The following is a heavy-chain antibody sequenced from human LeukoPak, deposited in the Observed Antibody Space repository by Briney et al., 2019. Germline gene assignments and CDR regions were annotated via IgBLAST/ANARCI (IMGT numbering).Heavy chain of an antibody. D-gene: IGHD6-13*01. CDR1: GFTFSGSA. CDR3: TSPAGIAGL. J-gene: IGHJ4*02. Sequence: GGSLRLSCAASGFTFSGSAMHWVRQASGKGLEWVGRIRSKANSYATAYAASVECRFTISRDDSKNTTYLQMNSLKTEDTAVYFCTSPAGIAGLWGQGTLVTVSS. CDR2: IRSKANSYAT. V-gene: IGHV3-73*01.